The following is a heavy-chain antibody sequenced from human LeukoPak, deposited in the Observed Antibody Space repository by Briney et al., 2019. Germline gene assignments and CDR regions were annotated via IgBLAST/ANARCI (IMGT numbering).Heavy chain of an antibody. CDR1: GYTFTTYG. CDR2: ISAYNGDI. J-gene: IGHJ4*02. D-gene: IGHD3-22*01. V-gene: IGHV1-18*01. CDR3: ARAFSDYYDSSGQATDIDY. Sequence: ASVKVSCKASGYTFTTYGISWVRQAPGQGLEWMGWISAYNGDINFAQRFQSRVTMTTDTSTSTAYMELGSLRSDDTAVYYCARAFSDYYDSSGQATDIDYWGQGTLVTVSS.